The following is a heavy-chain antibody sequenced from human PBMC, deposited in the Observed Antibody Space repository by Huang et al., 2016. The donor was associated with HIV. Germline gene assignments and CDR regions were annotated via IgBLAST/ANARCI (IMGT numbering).Heavy chain of an antibody. CDR2: IIPIFGTA. CDR1: GGTFSSYA. J-gene: IGHJ4*02. V-gene: IGHV1-69*13. D-gene: IGHD3-22*01. Sequence: QVQLVQSGAEVKKPGSSVKVSCKASGGTFSSYAISWGRRSPGKGLEWVGGIIPIFGTANYAQKFQGRVTITADESTSTAYMELSSLRSEDTAVYYCARARGYYDSSVSYYFDYWGQGTLVTVSS. CDR3: ARARGYYDSSVSYYFDY.